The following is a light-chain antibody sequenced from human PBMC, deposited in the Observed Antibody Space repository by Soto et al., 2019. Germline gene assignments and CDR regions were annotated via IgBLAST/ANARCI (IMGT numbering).Light chain of an antibody. J-gene: IGLJ2*01. V-gene: IGLV2-23*03. CDR1: SSDVGSYNL. CDR2: EGS. CDR3: CSYAGSSTFDVV. Sequence: QSALTQPASVSGSPGQSITISCTGTSSDVGSYNLVSWYQQHPGKAPKLMIYEGSKRPSGVSYRFSGSKSGNTASLTISGLQAEDEADYYCCSYAGSSTFDVVFGGGTKLTVL.